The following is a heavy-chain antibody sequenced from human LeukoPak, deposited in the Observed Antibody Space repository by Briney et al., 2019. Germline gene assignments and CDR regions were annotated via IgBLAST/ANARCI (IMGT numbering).Heavy chain of an antibody. Sequence: PGGSLRLSCAASGFTFSSYAMSWVRQAPGKGLEWVSAISGSGGSTYYADSVKGRFTISRENSKNTLYLQMNSLRAEDTAVYYCAKGGDSGRYGMDVWGQGTTVTVSS. V-gene: IGHV3-23*01. CDR2: ISGSGGST. CDR3: AKGGDSGRYGMDV. D-gene: IGHD3-10*01. J-gene: IGHJ6*02. CDR1: GFTFSSYA.